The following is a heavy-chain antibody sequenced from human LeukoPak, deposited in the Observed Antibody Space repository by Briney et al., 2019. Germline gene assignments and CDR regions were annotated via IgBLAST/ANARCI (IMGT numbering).Heavy chain of an antibody. CDR2: IKKDGSEN. CDR1: GFTFSSYW. CDR3: ARHLSGVTGYSYGRGIDY. Sequence: PGGSLRLSCAASGFTFSSYWMSWVRQAPGKGLEWVANIKKDGSENYYVDSVKGRFTISRDNAKKSLYLQMKSLSAEDTAVYYCARHLSGVTGYSYGRGIDYWGQGTLVTVSS. J-gene: IGHJ4*02. D-gene: IGHD5-18*01. V-gene: IGHV3-7*01.